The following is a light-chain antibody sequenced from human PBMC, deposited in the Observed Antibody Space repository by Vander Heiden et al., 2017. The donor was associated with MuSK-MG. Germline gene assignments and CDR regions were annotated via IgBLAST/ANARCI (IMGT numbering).Light chain of an antibody. Sequence: SYELTHPPPVSVSPGQTARITCPGDALPKQYAYWYQQKPGQAPVLVIYKDSERPSGIPERFSGSSSGTTVTLTISGVQAEDEADYYCQSADSSGTFFGVFGGGTKLTVL. CDR3: QSADSSGTFFGV. CDR1: ALPKQY. J-gene: IGLJ2*01. CDR2: KDS. V-gene: IGLV3-25*03.